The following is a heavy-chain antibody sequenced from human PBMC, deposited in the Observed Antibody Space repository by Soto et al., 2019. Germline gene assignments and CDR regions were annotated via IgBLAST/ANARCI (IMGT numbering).Heavy chain of an antibody. CDR2: IWYDGSNK. CDR3: ARGPPWGVVVIDY. J-gene: IGHJ4*02. D-gene: IGHD3-22*01. Sequence: GGSLRLSCAASGFTFSSYGMHWVRQAPGKGLEWVAVIWYDGSNKYYADSVKGRFTISRDNSKNTLYLQMNSLRAEDTAVYYCARGPPWGVVVIDYWGQGTMVTVYS. V-gene: IGHV3-33*01. CDR1: GFTFSSYG.